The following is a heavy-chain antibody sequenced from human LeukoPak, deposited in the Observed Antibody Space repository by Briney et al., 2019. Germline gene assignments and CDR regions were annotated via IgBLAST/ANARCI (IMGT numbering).Heavy chain of an antibody. CDR1: GFAFNTYW. J-gene: IGHJ4*02. V-gene: IGHV3-74*01. CDR3: TAKDN. CDR2: IDPDGSTI. D-gene: IGHD2-21*02. Sequence: PGGSLRLSCAASGFAFNTYWMHWVRQVAGEGLVWVSHIDPDGSTINYADFVKGRFTISRDNAKNTLWLQMDDLRADDSAVYFCTAKDNWGRGTMVTVSS.